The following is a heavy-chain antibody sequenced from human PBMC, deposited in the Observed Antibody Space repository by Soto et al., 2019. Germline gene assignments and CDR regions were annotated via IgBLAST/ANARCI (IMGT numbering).Heavy chain of an antibody. CDR2: INAGNGNT. CDR3: ARARIAVAGTLFY. CDR1: GYTFTSYA. V-gene: IGHV1-3*01. J-gene: IGHJ4*02. Sequence: GASVKVSCKASGYTFTSYAMHWVRQAPGHRLEWMGWINAGNGNTKYSQKFQGRVTITRDTSASTAYMELSSLRSEDTAVYYCARARIAVAGTLFYWGQGTLVTVSS. D-gene: IGHD6-19*01.